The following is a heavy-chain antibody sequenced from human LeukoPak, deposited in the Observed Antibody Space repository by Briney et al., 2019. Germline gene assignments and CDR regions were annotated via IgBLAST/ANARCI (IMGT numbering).Heavy chain of an antibody. J-gene: IGHJ5*02. Sequence: ASVKVSCKASGGTFSSYAISWVRQAPGQGLEWMGGIIPIFGTTNYAQKFQGRVTITTDESTSTAYMELSSLRSEDTAVYYCAKYYDILTGSWFDPWGQGTLVTVS. V-gene: IGHV1-69*05. CDR3: AKYYDILTGSWFDP. CDR2: IIPIFGTT. CDR1: GGTFSSYA. D-gene: IGHD3-9*01.